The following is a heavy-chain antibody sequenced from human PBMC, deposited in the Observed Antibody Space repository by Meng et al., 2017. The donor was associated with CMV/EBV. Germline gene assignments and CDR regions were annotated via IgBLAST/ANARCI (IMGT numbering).Heavy chain of an antibody. D-gene: IGHD2-15*01. CDR1: GFTFSSYS. V-gene: IGHV3-21*01. CDR2: ISSSSSSI. J-gene: IGHJ6*02. Sequence: GGSLRLSCAASGFTFSSYSMNWVRQAPGKGLGWVSSISSSSSSIYYADSVKGRFTISRDNTKNSLYLQMNSLRAEDTAVYYCARDGIVVVVAATSYYGMDVWGQGTTVTVSS. CDR3: ARDGIVVVVAATSYYGMDV.